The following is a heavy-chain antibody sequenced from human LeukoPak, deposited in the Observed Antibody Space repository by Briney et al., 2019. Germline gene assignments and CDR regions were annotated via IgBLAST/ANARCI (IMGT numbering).Heavy chain of an antibody. CDR3: ARAGYVVPAARRGRRYMDV. Sequence: GGSLRLSCAASGFTFSSYAMSWVRQAPGKGLEWVANIKQDGSEKYYVDSVKGRFTISRDNAKNSLYLQMNSLRAEDTAVYYCARAGYVVPAARRGRRYMDVWGKGTTVTVSS. D-gene: IGHD2-2*01. CDR1: GFTFSSYA. V-gene: IGHV3-7*01. J-gene: IGHJ6*03. CDR2: IKQDGSEK.